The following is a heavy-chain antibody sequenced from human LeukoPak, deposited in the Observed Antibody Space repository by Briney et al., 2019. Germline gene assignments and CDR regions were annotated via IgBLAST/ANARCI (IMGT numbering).Heavy chain of an antibody. Sequence: GESLKISCKGSGYSFTSYWIGWVRQMPGKGLEWMGIIYPGDSDTRYSPSFQGQVTISADKSISTAHLQWSSLKASDTAMYYCARGYDSSVYYYYGMDVWGQGTTVTVSS. CDR1: GYSFTSYW. CDR3: ARGYDSSVYYYYGMDV. CDR2: IYPGDSDT. D-gene: IGHD3-22*01. J-gene: IGHJ6*02. V-gene: IGHV5-51*01.